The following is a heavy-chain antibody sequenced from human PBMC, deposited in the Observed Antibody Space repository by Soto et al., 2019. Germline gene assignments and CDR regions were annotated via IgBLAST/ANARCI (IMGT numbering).Heavy chain of an antibody. J-gene: IGHJ6*02. V-gene: IGHV1-69*01. Sequence: QVQLVQSGAEVKKPGSSVRVSCKASGGTFSSYAISWVRQAPGQGLEWMGGIIPIFGTENYAQKFQGRLTITADESTSTAYMERSSLRSEDTAVYYCARDRIAGSKYYYGMDVWGQGTTVTVSS. D-gene: IGHD6-13*01. CDR1: GGTFSSYA. CDR3: ARDRIAGSKYYYGMDV. CDR2: IIPIFGTE.